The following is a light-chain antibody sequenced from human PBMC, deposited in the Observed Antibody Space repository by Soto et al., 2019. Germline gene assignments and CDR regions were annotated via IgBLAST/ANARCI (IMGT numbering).Light chain of an antibody. Sequence: DIPMTQSPSTLCGSVGDRVNMXCRASQTLGSRLDCYQQKPGKARKLLIYKASTLKTGGPSSFSGSGSGTAFTPTISSRQPDDFATYYRQHYNSYSEAFGQGTKVEIK. CDR2: KAS. CDR1: QTLGSR. CDR3: QHYNSYSEA. J-gene: IGKJ1*01. V-gene: IGKV1-5*03.